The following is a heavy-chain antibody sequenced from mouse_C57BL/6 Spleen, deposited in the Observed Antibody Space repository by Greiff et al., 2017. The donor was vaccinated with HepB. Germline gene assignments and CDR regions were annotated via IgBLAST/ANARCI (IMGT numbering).Heavy chain of an antibody. J-gene: IGHJ1*03. CDR3: ARERIYYGSSYDWYFDV. V-gene: IGHV1-53*01. CDR2: INPSNGGT. Sequence: QVQLQQSGTELVKPGASVKLSCKASGYTFTSYWMHWVKQRPGQGLEWIGNINPSNGGTNYNEKFKSKATLTVDKSSSTAYMQLSSLTSEDTAVYYCARERIYYGSSYDWYFDVWGTGTTVTVSS. D-gene: IGHD1-1*01. CDR1: GYTFTSYW.